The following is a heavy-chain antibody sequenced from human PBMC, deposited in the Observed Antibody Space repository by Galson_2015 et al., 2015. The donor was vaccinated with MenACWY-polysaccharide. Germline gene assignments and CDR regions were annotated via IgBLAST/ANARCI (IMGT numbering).Heavy chain of an antibody. D-gene: IGHD5/OR15-5a*01. CDR1: GFTFSSFW. V-gene: IGHV3-7*01. Sequence: SLRLSCAASGFTFSSFWMSWVRQAPGKGLEWVANIKQDESEKYYVDSVKGRFTISRDNAKNSLYLQMNSLRAEDTAVYYCARDVYRGPFDHRGQGTPVPVSS. CDR3: ARDVYRGPFDH. CDR2: IKQDESEK. J-gene: IGHJ4*02.